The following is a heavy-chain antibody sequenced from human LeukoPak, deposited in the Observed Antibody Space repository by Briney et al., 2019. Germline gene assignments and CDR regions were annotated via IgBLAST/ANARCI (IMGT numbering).Heavy chain of an antibody. CDR1: GGTFSSYA. V-gene: IGHV1-69*01. CDR3: AGATLYYDSSGYQDY. D-gene: IGHD3-22*01. Sequence: AASVKVSCKASGGTFSSYAISWVRQAPGQGLEWMGGIIPIFGTANYAQKFQGRVTITADESTSTAYMELSSLRSEDTAVYYCAGATLYYDSSGYQDYWGQGTLVTVSS. J-gene: IGHJ4*02. CDR2: IIPIFGTA.